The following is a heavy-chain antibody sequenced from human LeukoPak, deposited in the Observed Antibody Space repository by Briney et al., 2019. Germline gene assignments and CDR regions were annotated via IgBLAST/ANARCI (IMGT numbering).Heavy chain of an antibody. Sequence: GGSLRLSCAASGFTFSGYYMSWIRQAPGKGLECVSYISDSSGSTSYADSVKGRFTISRDNAKNSLYLQMSSLRADDTAVYYWPRASGLGLGVTFAYWGQEPWPPSPQ. CDR3: PRASGLGLGVTFAY. CDR1: GFTFSGYY. D-gene: IGHD3-16*01. CDR2: ISDSSGST. J-gene: IGHJ4*01. V-gene: IGHV3-11*06.